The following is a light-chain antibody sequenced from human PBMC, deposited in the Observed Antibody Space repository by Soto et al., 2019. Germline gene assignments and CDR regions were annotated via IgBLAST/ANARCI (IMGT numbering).Light chain of an antibody. J-gene: IGKJ1*01. Sequence: DIQMTQSPSSLSASVRDRVTITCRASQGISNYLAWYQQKPGKVPKLLIYAASTLQSGVPSRFSGSGSGTDFNLTISSLQPEDVATDYCQKYDSAPWTFGQGTKVEIK. CDR3: QKYDSAPWT. CDR2: AAS. V-gene: IGKV1-27*01. CDR1: QGISNY.